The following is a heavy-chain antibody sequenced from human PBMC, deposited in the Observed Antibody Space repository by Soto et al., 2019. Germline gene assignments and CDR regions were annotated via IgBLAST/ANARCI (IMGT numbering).Heavy chain of an antibody. Sequence: PGGSLRLSCAVSGFTFDDNAMHLARQAPEKGLEWVSGINWKSDIGYADSVKGRFTISRDNAENSLYLQMNSLRAEDTALYYCAISQDRGGRTTFIYWGQGTQVTVSS. CDR2: INWKSDI. D-gene: IGHD3-16*01. CDR3: AISQDRGGRTTFIY. V-gene: IGHV3-9*01. J-gene: IGHJ4*02. CDR1: GFTFDDNA.